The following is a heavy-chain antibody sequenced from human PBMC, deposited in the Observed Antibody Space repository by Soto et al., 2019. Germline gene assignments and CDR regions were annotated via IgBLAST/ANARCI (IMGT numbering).Heavy chain of an antibody. Sequence: SETLSLTCAVYGGSFSGYYWSWIRQPPGKGLEWIGEINHSGSTNYNPSLKSRVTISVDTSKNQFSLKLSSVTAADTAVYYCARASPIYCSGGSCYDYYYYYMDVWGKGTTVTVSS. CDR1: GGSFSGYY. D-gene: IGHD2-15*01. CDR2: INHSGST. CDR3: ARASPIYCSGGSCYDYYYYYMDV. V-gene: IGHV4-34*01. J-gene: IGHJ6*03.